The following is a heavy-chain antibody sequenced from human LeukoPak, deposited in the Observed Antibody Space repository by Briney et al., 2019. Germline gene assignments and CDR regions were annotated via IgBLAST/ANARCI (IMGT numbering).Heavy chain of an antibody. D-gene: IGHD6-13*01. Sequence: GASVQVSCKASGYTFTDYYIHWVRQAPAQGLEWMGWINPNSGGTNYAQKFQGRVTMTRDTSISTAYMELNRLRSDDTAVYYCARGGSSSWYGLADYWGQGTLVTVSS. J-gene: IGHJ4*02. CDR2: INPNSGGT. CDR3: ARGGSSSWYGLADY. CDR1: GYTFTDYY. V-gene: IGHV1-2*02.